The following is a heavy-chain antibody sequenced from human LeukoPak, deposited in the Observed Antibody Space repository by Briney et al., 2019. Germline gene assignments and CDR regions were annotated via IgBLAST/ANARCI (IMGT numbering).Heavy chain of an antibody. J-gene: IGHJ5*02. CDR1: GGSISIYY. CDR2: IYYSAST. V-gene: IGHV4-59*01. D-gene: IGHD5-24*01. Sequence: SETLSLTCTVSGGSISIYYWSWIRQPPGKGLKWIGYIYYSASTNYNPSLKSRVTISVDTSKNQFSLKLSSVTAADTAVYYCARGDGYIRFDPWGQGTLVTVSS. CDR3: ARGDGYIRFDP.